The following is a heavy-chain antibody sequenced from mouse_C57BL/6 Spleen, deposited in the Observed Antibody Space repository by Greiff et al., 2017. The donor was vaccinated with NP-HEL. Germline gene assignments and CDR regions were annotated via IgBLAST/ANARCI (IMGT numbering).Heavy chain of an antibody. V-gene: IGHV3-6*01. CDR3: ARGDYGSSYGYFDV. CDR1: GYSITSGYY. CDR2: ISYDGST. J-gene: IGHJ1*03. Sequence: EVKLQESGPGLVKPSQSLSLTCSVTGYSITSGYYWNWIRQFPGNKLEWMGYISYDGSTNYNPSLKNRISITRDTSKNQFFLKLNSVTEDTATYDCARGDYGSSYGYFDVWGTGTTVTVSS. D-gene: IGHD1-1*01.